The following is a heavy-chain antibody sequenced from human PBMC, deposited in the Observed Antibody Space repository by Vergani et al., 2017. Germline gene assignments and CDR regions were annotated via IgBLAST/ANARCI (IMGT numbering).Heavy chain of an antibody. CDR2: ISSSSSTI. J-gene: IGHJ4*02. CDR3: ARNDYGDLDY. V-gene: IGHV3-48*01. CDR1: GFTFSSYS. Sequence: EVQLVESGRGLVQPGGSLRLSCAASGFTFSSYSMNWVRQAPGKGLEWVSYISSSSSTIYYADSEKGRFTISRDNAKNSLYLQMNSLRAEDTAVYYCARNDYGDLDYWGQGTLVTVSS. D-gene: IGHD4-17*01.